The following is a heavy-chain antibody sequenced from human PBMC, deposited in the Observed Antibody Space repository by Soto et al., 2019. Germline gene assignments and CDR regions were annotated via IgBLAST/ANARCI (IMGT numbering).Heavy chain of an antibody. V-gene: IGHV1-18*04. CDR1: GYTFTSYG. CDR3: AGTMVRMYTRWFDP. J-gene: IGHJ5*02. Sequence: GASVKVSCKASGYTFTSYGISWVRQAPGQGLEWMGWIGAYNGNTNYAQKLQGRVTMTTDTSTSTAYMELRSLRSDDTAVYYCAGTMVRMYTRWFDPWGQGTLVTVSS. D-gene: IGHD3-10*01. CDR2: IGAYNGNT.